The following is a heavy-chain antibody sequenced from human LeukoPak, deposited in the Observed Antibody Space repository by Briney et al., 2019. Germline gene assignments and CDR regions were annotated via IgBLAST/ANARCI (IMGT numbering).Heavy chain of an antibody. CDR1: GYTFTSYG. J-gene: IGHJ3*02. CDR2: ISAYNGNT. CDR3: AKDTRYGYPGMLDAFDI. D-gene: IGHD5-18*01. Sequence: ASVKVSCKASGYTFTSYGISWVRQAPGQGLEWMGWISAYNGNTNYAQKLQGRVTMTTDTSTSTAYMELRSLRSDDTAVYYCAKDTRYGYPGMLDAFDIWGQGTMVTVSS. V-gene: IGHV1-18*01.